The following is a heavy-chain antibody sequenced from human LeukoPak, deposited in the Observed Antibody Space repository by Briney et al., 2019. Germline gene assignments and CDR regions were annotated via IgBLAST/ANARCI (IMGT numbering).Heavy chain of an antibody. Sequence: AGGSLRLSCTASGFTFGDYAMSWVRQAPGKGLEWVANINQGGSDKYYVDSVKGRFTISRDNANNLLYLQMNSLRGEDTAVYYCTRDRSRAEDDWGQGTLVTVSP. CDR1: GFTFGDYA. CDR3: TRDRSRAEDD. CDR2: INQGGSDK. J-gene: IGHJ4*02. D-gene: IGHD1-14*01. V-gene: IGHV3-7*01.